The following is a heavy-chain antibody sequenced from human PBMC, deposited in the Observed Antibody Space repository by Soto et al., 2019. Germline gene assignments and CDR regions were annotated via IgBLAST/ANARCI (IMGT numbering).Heavy chain of an antibody. CDR3: ARVAAAGTNWFDP. J-gene: IGHJ5*02. CDR1: GGSFSGYY. D-gene: IGHD6-13*01. V-gene: IGHV4-34*01. Sequence: SETLSLTCAVYGGSFSGYYWSFIRQPPGKGLEWIGEINHSRSTNYNPSLKSRVTISVDTSKNQFSLKLSSVTAADTAVYYCARVAAAGTNWFDPWVQGTLVTVS. CDR2: INHSRST.